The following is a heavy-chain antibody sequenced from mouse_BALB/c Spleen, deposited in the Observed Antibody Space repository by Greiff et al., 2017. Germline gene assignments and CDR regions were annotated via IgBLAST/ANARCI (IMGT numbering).Heavy chain of an antibody. CDR2: IYPGSGST. J-gene: IGHJ4*01. V-gene: IGHV1S22*01. Sequence: LQQPGSELVRPGASVKLSCKASGYTFTSYWMHWVKQRPGQGLEWIGNIYPGSGSTNYDEKFKSKATLTVDTSSSTAYMQLSSLTSEDSAVYYCTRVFDYDVPMDYWGQGTSVTVSS. CDR3: TRVFDYDVPMDY. D-gene: IGHD2-4*01. CDR1: GYTFTSYW.